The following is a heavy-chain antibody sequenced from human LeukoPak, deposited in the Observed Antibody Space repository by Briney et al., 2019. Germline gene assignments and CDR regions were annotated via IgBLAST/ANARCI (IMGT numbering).Heavy chain of an antibody. J-gene: IGHJ6*03. V-gene: IGHV3-48*03. CDR1: GFTFSSSE. CDR2: ISSSGSTI. CDR3: ATPYYYYYCYMDV. Sequence: SGGSLRLSCAASGFTFSSSEMNWVRQAPGKGLEWVSYISSSGSTIYYADSVKGRFTISGDNAKNSLYLQMNSLRAEDTAVYYCATPYYYYYCYMDVWGKGTTATVSS.